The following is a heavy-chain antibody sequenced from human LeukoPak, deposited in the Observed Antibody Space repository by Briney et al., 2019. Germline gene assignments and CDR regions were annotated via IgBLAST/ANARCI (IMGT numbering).Heavy chain of an antibody. Sequence: GGSLRLSCAASGFTFDDYAMPWVRQAPGKGLEWVSGISWNSGSIGYADSVKGRFTISRDNAKNSLYLQMNSLRAEDTALYYCAKESGPVSNKYYFDYWGQGTLVTVSS. J-gene: IGHJ4*02. CDR2: ISWNSGSI. CDR1: GFTFDDYA. D-gene: IGHD1-26*01. CDR3: AKESGPVSNKYYFDY. V-gene: IGHV3-9*01.